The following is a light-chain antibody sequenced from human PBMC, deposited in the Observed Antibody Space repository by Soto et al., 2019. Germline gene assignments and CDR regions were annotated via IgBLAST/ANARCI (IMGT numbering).Light chain of an antibody. J-gene: IGKJ1*01. CDR2: DAI. CDR1: QNIHNH. CDR3: QQYGRSVWT. Sequence: DKLMSQSPATLSVSLGERVTLSCRASQNIHNHMSWFLQKPGQTPRLLIYDAIIRAPDVPARFSGSWSGTDFTLTISRLETEDFAVYYCQQYGRSVWTFGQGTKVDIK. V-gene: IGKV3-15*01.